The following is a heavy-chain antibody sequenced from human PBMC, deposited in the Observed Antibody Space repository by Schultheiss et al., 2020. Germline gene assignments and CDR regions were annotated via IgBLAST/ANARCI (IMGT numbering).Heavy chain of an antibody. CDR2: IYYNGST. D-gene: IGHD1-26*01. Sequence: SETLSLTCAVYGGSFSGYYWSWIRQPPGKGLEWIGYIYYNGSTNYNPSLKSRVTLSVDTSRNQFSLKLNSVTAADTAVYYCARAPDSGSYYRFYFFDYWGLGTLVTVSS. CDR3: ARAPDSGSYYRFYFFDY. V-gene: IGHV4-59*01. CDR1: GGSFSGYY. J-gene: IGHJ4*02.